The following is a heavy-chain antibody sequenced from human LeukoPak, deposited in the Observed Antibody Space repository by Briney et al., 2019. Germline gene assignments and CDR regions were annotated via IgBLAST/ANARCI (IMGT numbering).Heavy chain of an antibody. CDR2: ISSSGSTI. J-gene: IGHJ4*02. CDR1: GFTFSSYE. CDR3: AGTQRYCGGDCYSDY. D-gene: IGHD2-21*02. Sequence: GGSLRLSCAASGFTFSSYEMNWVRQAPGKGLEWVSYISSSGSTIYYADSVKGRFTISRDNAKNSLYLQMNSLRAEDTAVYYCAGTQRYCGGDCYSDYWGQGTLVTVSP. V-gene: IGHV3-48*03.